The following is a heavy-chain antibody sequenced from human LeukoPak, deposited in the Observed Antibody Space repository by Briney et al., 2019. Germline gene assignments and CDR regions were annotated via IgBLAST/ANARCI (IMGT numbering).Heavy chain of an antibody. CDR1: GGSFSGYY. Sequence: SETLSLTCAVYGGSFSGYYWSWIRQPPGKGLEWIGEINHSGSTNYNPSLKSRVTISVDTSKNQFSLKLSSVTAADTAVYYCAREQYYYDSSGYYYVFDYWGQGTLVTVSS. V-gene: IGHV4-34*01. CDR2: INHSGST. CDR3: AREQYYYDSSGYYYVFDY. D-gene: IGHD3-22*01. J-gene: IGHJ4*02.